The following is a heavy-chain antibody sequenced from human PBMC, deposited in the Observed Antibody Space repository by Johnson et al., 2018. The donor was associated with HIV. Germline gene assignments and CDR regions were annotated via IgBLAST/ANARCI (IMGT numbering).Heavy chain of an antibody. CDR1: GFTFSSYA. V-gene: IGHV3-30-3*01. CDR3: ARPMGAVDECDAFDI. D-gene: IGHD1-26*01. Sequence: QVQLVESGGGVVQPGRSLRLSCAASGFTFSSYAMHWVRQAPGKGLEWVAVISYDGSNKYYADSVKGRFTISRDNSKNTLYLQMNSLRAEDTAVYYCARPMGAVDECDAFDIWGHGTMVTVSS. CDR2: ISYDGSNK. J-gene: IGHJ3*02.